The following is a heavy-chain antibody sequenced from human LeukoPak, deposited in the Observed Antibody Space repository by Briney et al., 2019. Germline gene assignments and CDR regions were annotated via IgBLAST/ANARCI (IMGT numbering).Heavy chain of an antibody. CDR3: ARGVGAAAGTRREDY. D-gene: IGHD6-13*01. CDR1: GYSISSGYY. Sequence: PSETLSLTCTVSGYSISSGYYWGWIRQPPGKGLQWIGSIYHSGNTYYKPSLKSRVTISLDRSKNQFSLKLSSVTAADTAVYYCARGVGAAAGTRREDYWGQGTLVTVSS. V-gene: IGHV4-38-2*02. CDR2: IYHSGNT. J-gene: IGHJ4*02.